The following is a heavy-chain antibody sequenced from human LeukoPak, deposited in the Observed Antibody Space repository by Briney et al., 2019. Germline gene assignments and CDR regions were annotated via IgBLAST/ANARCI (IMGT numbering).Heavy chain of an antibody. V-gene: IGHV4-30-4*01. CDR1: GGSISSGDYY. D-gene: IGHD4-17*01. J-gene: IGHJ4*02. CDR2: IYHSGST. Sequence: PSQTLSLTCTVSGGSISSGDYYWSWIRQPPGTGLEWIGYIYHSGSTDYNPSLKSRVTVSLDTSKNQFSLKLTSVTAADTAVYYCARVLYGDNALYYFDYWGQGILVTVSS. CDR3: ARVLYGDNALYYFDY.